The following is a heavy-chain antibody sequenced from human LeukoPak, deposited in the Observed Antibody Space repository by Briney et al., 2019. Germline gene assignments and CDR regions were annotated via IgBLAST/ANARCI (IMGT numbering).Heavy chain of an antibody. Sequence: SETLSLTCAVYGGSFSGYYWSWIRQPPGKGLEWIGEINHSGSTNYNPSLKSRVTISVDTSKNQFSLKLSSVTAADTAVYYCARGRDIVVVPAANGTLDYWGQGTLVTVSS. D-gene: IGHD2-2*01. V-gene: IGHV4-34*01. CDR3: ARGRDIVVVPAANGTLDY. J-gene: IGHJ4*02. CDR2: INHSGST. CDR1: GGSFSGYY.